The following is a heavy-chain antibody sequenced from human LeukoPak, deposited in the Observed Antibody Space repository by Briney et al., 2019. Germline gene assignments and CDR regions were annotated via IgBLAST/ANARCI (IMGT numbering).Heavy chain of an antibody. CDR1: GGSFSPYY. V-gene: IGHV4-34*01. Sequence: SETLSLACSVYGGSFSPYYWSWVRQPPGEGLEWIGQIEQSGSTNYNPSLKSRATISADTSKSQFSLRLSSMTAADTAVYYCVRQWKDSYYMDLWGKGTTVTISS. J-gene: IGHJ6*04. CDR2: IEQSGST. D-gene: IGHD3-10*01. CDR3: VRQWKDSYYMDL.